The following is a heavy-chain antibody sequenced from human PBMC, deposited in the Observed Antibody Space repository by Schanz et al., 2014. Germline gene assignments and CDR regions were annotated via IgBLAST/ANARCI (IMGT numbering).Heavy chain of an antibody. CDR2: INQSGTT. D-gene: IGHD2-2*01. Sequence: QVQLQQWGAGLLKPSETLSLTCAVYGGSFSSNYWSWIRQPPGKGLEWIGEINQSGTTNYNPSFKSRVTTSVDTSKNQFSLKLRSVTAADTAVYYCARAARRTRVVPLYFDYWGQGTLXTVSS. J-gene: IGHJ4*02. CDR3: ARAARRTRVVPLYFDY. CDR1: GGSFSSNY. V-gene: IGHV4-34*02.